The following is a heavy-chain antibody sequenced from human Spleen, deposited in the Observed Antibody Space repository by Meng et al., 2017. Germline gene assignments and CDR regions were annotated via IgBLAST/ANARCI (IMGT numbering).Heavy chain of an antibody. Sequence: QGQLVQAGAEVKKPGASVKGSCEASGYTLSSDGFSWVRQAPGQGLEWLGWINTYSGKTDYAQKFQGRITMTTDTFTSTAYMELRNLRSDDTAVYYCATRGNPYLNCWGQGTLVTVSS. CDR2: INTYSGKT. CDR1: GYTLSSDG. CDR3: ATRGNPYLNC. V-gene: IGHV1-18*01. J-gene: IGHJ4*02.